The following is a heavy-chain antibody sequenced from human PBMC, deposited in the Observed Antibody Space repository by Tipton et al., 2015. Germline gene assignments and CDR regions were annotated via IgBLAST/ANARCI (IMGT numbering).Heavy chain of an antibody. V-gene: IGHV3-9*01. J-gene: IGHJ4*02. CDR2: ISWNSGRI. Sequence: RSLRLSCAASGFIFQDYAMQWVRQAPGKGLEWVSGISWNSGRIGYADSVKGRFTISRDNAKNSLHLQMNSLRAEDTAVYYCARAYYDSSGYYWLGLGYWGQGTLVTVSS. D-gene: IGHD3-22*01. CDR1: GFIFQDYA. CDR3: ARAYYDSSGYYWLGLGY.